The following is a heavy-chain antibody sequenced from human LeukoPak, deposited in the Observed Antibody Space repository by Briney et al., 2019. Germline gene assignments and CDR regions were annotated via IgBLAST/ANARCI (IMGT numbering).Heavy chain of an antibody. CDR3: ARSTYYHSPGYFDY. D-gene: IGHD3-3*01. Sequence: PSETLSLTCTVSGGSISSYYWSWIRQPPGKGLEWIGYIYYRGSTKYNPSLKSRVTISVDTSKNQFSLKLSSVTAADTAVYYCARSTYYHSPGYFDYWGQGTLVTVSS. CDR1: GGSISSYY. CDR2: IYYRGST. J-gene: IGHJ4*02. V-gene: IGHV4-59*08.